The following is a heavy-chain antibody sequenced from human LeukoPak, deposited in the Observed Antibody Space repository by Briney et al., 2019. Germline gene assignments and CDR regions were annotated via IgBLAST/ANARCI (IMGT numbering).Heavy chain of an antibody. Sequence: SETLSLTCTVSGDSISSNYWSWIRQPPGKGLEWIGYIYYTGSTNYNPSPKSRVTISVDTSKNQFSLKLSSVTAADTAVYYCAREIKWELRNWFDPWGQGTLVTVSS. J-gene: IGHJ5*02. CDR2: IYYTGST. V-gene: IGHV4-59*01. CDR1: GDSISSNY. D-gene: IGHD1-26*01. CDR3: AREIKWELRNWFDP.